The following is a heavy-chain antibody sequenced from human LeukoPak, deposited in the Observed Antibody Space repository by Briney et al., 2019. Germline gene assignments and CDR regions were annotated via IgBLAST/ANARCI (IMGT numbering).Heavy chain of an antibody. Sequence: SQTLSLTCAISGDSVSSKSAAWSWIRQSTSRGLEWLGRTYYRSKWYNDYAVSVKSRITINPDTFKSQFSLQLNSVTPEDTAVYYCARDSGTYVWGSYRSASGFDYWGQGTLVTVSS. V-gene: IGHV6-1*01. CDR3: ARDSGTYVWGSYRSASGFDY. CDR2: TYYRSKWYN. CDR1: GDSVSSKSAA. J-gene: IGHJ4*02. D-gene: IGHD3-16*02.